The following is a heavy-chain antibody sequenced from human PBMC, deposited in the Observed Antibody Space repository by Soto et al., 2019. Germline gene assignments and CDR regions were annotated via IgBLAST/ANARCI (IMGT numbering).Heavy chain of an antibody. V-gene: IGHV3-21*01. CDR2: ISSSSSYI. CDR1: GFTFSSYS. J-gene: IGHJ6*03. CDR3: AREYNFWVCYCENYYYDMDV. D-gene: IGHD3-3*01. Sequence: GGSLRLSCAASGFTFSSYSMNWVRQAPGKGLEWVSSISSSSSYIYYADSVKGRFTISRDNAKNSLYLQMNSLRAEDTAVYYCAREYNFWVCYCENYYYDMDVWGKGTTVTVSS.